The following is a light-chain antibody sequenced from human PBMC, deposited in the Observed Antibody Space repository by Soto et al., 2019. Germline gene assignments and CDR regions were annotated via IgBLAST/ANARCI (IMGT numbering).Light chain of an antibody. V-gene: IGLV2-14*03. CDR1: SSDVGAYNY. Sequence: QSALTQPASGSGSAGQSSAISCTGTSSDVGAYNYVSWYQHHPGKVPKLVIYDVTNRPSGISDRFSGSKSGNTASLTISGLQAEDEADFYCCSYTSTSTYVFGTGTKVTVL. J-gene: IGLJ1*01. CDR3: CSYTSTSTYV. CDR2: DVT.